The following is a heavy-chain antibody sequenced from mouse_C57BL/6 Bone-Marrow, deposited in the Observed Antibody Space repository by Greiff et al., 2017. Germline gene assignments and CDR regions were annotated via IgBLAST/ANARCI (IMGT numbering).Heavy chain of an antibody. V-gene: IGHV1-54*01. CDR1: GYAFTNYL. J-gene: IGHJ3*01. Sequence: QVQLQQSGAELVRPGTSVKVSCKASGYAFTNYLIEWVKQRPGQGLEWIGMINPGSGGTNYNEKFKGKATLTADKSSSTAYMQLSSLTSEDSAVYFCARSKNWCSWFAYWGQGTLVTVSA. CDR2: INPGSGGT. D-gene: IGHD4-1*01. CDR3: ARSKNWCSWFAY.